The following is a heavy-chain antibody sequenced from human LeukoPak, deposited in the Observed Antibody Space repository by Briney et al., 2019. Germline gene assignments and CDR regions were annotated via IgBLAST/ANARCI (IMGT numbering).Heavy chain of an antibody. CDR1: GFTFSSYA. CDR3: AKGYDFWTYNWFDP. J-gene: IGHJ5*02. D-gene: IGHD3-3*01. CDR2: ISGSGGST. Sequence: GGSLRLSCAASGFTFSSYAMSWVRQAPGKGLEWVSAISGSGGSTYYADSVKGRFTISRDNSKNTLYLQMNRLRAEDTAVYYCAKGYDFWTYNWFDPWGQGTLVPVSS. V-gene: IGHV3-23*01.